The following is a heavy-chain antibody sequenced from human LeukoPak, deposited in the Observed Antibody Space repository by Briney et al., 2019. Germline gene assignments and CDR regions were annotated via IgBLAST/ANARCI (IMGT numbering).Heavy chain of an antibody. Sequence: ASVKVSCKASGYTFTSYYMHWVRQAPGQGLEWMGIINPSGGSTSYAQKFQGRVTITADKSTSTAYMELSSLRSEDTAVYYCAREGLRTTDAFDIWGQGTMVTVSS. D-gene: IGHD1-14*01. V-gene: IGHV1-46*01. J-gene: IGHJ3*02. CDR1: GYTFTSYY. CDR2: INPSGGST. CDR3: AREGLRTTDAFDI.